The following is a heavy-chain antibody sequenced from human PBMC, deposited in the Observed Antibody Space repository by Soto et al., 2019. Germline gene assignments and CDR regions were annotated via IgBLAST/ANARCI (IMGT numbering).Heavy chain of an antibody. CDR3: ARDLGSEQWFFDN. V-gene: IGHV4-31*01. CDR1: GASVSGDGSY. Sequence: QVQLQESGPGLVKPSQTLSLTCLVSGASVSGDGSYCSWIRQHPGKGLEFIGYIHKSGSTYSNPSLENLVAMSIDTSKNQFSLRLSSVTAADSAVYFCARDLGSEQWFFDNWGQGILVTVSS. CDR2: IHKSGST. J-gene: IGHJ4*02. D-gene: IGHD6-19*01.